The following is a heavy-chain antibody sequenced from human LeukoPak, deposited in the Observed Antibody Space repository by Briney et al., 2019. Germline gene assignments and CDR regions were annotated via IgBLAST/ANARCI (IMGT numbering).Heavy chain of an antibody. V-gene: IGHV3-23*01. CDR3: ARVPGDY. Sequence: GGSLRLSCAASGFTFSNYAMSWVRQAPGKGLEWVSILTAGAGSTYYADSVKGRFTISRDNARNSLYLQMSSLRAEDTAVYYCARVPGDYWGQGTLVTVSS. CDR2: LTAGAGST. J-gene: IGHJ4*02. CDR1: GFTFSNYA.